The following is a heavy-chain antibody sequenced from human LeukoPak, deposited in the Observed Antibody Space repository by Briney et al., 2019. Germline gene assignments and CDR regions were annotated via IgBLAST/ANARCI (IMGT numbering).Heavy chain of an antibody. Sequence: PSETLSLTCAVYGGSFSGYYWSWIRQPPGKGLEWIGEINHSGSTNYNPSLKSRVTISVDTSKNQFSLKLSSVTAADTAVYYCARGGGRHCTNGVCHLDYWGQGTLVTVSS. CDR1: GGSFSGYY. CDR2: INHSGST. V-gene: IGHV4-34*01. J-gene: IGHJ4*02. D-gene: IGHD2-8*01. CDR3: ARGGGRHCTNGVCHLDY.